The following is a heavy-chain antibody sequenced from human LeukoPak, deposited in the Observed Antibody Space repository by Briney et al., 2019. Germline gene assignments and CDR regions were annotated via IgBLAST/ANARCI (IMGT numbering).Heavy chain of an antibody. CDR2: IYYSGST. CDR3: AKSGGYGLIDY. D-gene: IGHD1-26*01. Sequence: PSETLSLTCTVSGGSISNYYWSWIRQPPGKGLEWIGYIYYSGSTNYDPSLKSRVTMSVDTSRNQFSLQLNSVTAADTAIYYCAKSGGYGLIDYWGQGTLVTVSS. CDR1: GGSISNYY. V-gene: IGHV4-59*08. J-gene: IGHJ4*02.